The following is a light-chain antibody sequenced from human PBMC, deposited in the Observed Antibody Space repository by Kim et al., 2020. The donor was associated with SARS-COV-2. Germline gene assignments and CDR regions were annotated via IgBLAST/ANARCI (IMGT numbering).Light chain of an antibody. Sequence: IQMTQSPSSLAASVGDRVTIACRASQGISSALAWYQQKPGKAPQLLIYDASTLESGVPSRFSGSGSGTDFTLTISSLQPEDFATYYCQQFKNYPPLTFGGGTKVDIK. CDR3: QQFKNYPPLT. CDR2: DAS. J-gene: IGKJ4*01. CDR1: QGISSA. V-gene: IGKV1D-13*01.